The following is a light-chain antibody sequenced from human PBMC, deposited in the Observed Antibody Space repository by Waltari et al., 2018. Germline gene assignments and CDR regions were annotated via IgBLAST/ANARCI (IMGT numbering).Light chain of an antibody. V-gene: IGLV2-8*01. CDR1: NSDVGAYNY. CDR2: EVT. J-gene: IGLJ1*01. Sequence: QSVLTQPPSATGSPGQSVTISCTGTNSDVGAYNYVSWYQQHPGKVPKLLIYEVTKRPSGVPDRFLGSTSGNTASLTVSGLQADDEADYYCSSYAHNNHFVFGTGTKVTVL. CDR3: SSYAHNNHFV.